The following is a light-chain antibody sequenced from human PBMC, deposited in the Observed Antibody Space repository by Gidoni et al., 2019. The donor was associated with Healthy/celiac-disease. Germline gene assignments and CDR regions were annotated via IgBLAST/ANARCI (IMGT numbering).Light chain of an antibody. CDR2: WAS. V-gene: IGKV4-1*01. CDR1: QSVLYSSNNKNY. Sequence: IVLTQSPDSLAKSLGERAIINCKSSQSVLYSSNNKNYLAWYQQKPGQPPKLLIYWASTRESGVPDRFSGSGSGTDFTLTISSLQAEDVAVYYCQQYYSTPQTFGQGTKVEIK. CDR3: QQYYSTPQT. J-gene: IGKJ1*01.